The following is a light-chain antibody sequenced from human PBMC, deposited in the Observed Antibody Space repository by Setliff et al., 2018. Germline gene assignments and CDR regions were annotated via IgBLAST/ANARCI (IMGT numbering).Light chain of an antibody. V-gene: IGLV2-8*01. J-gene: IGLJ1*01. CDR1: SIDVSGYNY. CDR3: SSYAGSNNFV. CDR2: GVT. Sequence: QSVLTQPPSASGSPGQSVTISCAGTSIDVSGYNYVSWYQQHPGKAPQLIIYGVTKRPSGVPDRFSGSKSGNTASLTVSGLQADDEADYYCSSYAGSNNFVFGTGTKVTVL.